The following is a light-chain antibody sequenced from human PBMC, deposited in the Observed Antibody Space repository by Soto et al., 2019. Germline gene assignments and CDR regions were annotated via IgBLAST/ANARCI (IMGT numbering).Light chain of an antibody. Sequence: EIGWTQSPGTLSLSPGDRATLSCRASQSVSYSYLAWYQQKPCQAPRLLIYASSMATGIPDRFSGSGSGTDFTLTISRLEPEDLAVYYCQHYGTSALFGPGTKVDIK. V-gene: IGKV3-20*01. CDR1: QSVSYSY. CDR2: AS. J-gene: IGKJ3*01. CDR3: QHYGTSAL.